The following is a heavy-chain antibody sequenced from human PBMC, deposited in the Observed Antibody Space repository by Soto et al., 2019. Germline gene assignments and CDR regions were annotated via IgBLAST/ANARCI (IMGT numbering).Heavy chain of an antibody. CDR2: IYYSGST. CDR3: ARHGELGAFDI. V-gene: IGHV4-39*01. D-gene: IGHD1-26*01. Sequence: QLQLQESGPGLVKPSETLSLTCTVSGGSISSSSYYWGWIRQPPGKGLEWIGSIYYSGSTYYNPSLKSRVTISVDTSKNQFSLKLSSVTAADTAVYYCARHGELGAFDIWGQGTMVTVSS. CDR1: GGSISSSSYY. J-gene: IGHJ3*02.